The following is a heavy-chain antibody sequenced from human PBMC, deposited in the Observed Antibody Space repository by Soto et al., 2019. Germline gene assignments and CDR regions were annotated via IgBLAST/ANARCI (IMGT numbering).Heavy chain of an antibody. CDR1: GGSISSYY. V-gene: IGHV4-59*01. CDR3: ARLADDYNVKHANYYYYMDV. D-gene: IGHD4-4*01. CDR2: IYYSGST. Sequence: SETLSLTCTVSGGSISSYYWSWIRQPPGKGLEWIGYIYYSGSTNYNPSLKSRVTISVDTSKNQFSLKLSSVTAADTAVYYCARLADDYNVKHANYYYYMDVWGKGTTVTVSS. J-gene: IGHJ6*03.